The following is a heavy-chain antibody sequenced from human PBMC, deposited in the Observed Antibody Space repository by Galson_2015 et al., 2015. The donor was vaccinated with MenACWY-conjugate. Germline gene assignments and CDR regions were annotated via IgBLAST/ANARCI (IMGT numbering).Heavy chain of an antibody. Sequence: SLRLSCAASGFTFSDYYMSWVRQAPGKGLEWVSYISSSGSSIYYADSVKGRFTISRDNAKNPLYLQMNSLRAEDTAIYYCARDKAPAPANTHYHSYGMDVWGQGTTVTVSS. J-gene: IGHJ6*02. V-gene: IGHV3-11*01. CDR1: GFTFSDYY. CDR2: ISSSGSSI. CDR3: ARDKAPAPANTHYHSYGMDV. D-gene: IGHD6-13*01.